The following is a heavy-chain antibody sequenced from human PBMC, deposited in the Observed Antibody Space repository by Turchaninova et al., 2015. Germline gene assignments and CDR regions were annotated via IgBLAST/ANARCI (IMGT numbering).Heavy chain of an antibody. V-gene: IGHV4-30-2*01. CDR2: MDQGGST. J-gene: IGHJ3*02. D-gene: IGHD4-17*01. Sequence: QLQLQESGSGLVKPSQTLSLTCAVSGGSISRGGYSWGWLRQQPGKGLEWLGYMDQGGSTYYNPSLQSRFTISGDRSQNQFSLEVRSVTAADTAIYDCARKTTDDDSFDIWGQGTLVTVSS. CDR3: ARKTTDDDSFDI. CDR1: GGSISRGGYS.